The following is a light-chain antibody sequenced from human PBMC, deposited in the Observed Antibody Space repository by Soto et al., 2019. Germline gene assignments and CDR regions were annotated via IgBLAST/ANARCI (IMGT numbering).Light chain of an antibody. CDR1: SSDVGGYNY. CDR2: EVS. V-gene: IGLV2-14*01. Sequence: QPVLTQPASVSGSPGQSITISCTGTSSDVGGYNYVSWYQQHPGKAPKLMISEVSNRPSGVSNRFSGSKSGNTASLTISGLQAEDEADYYCSSYTSSTTYVFGTGTKLTVL. J-gene: IGLJ1*01. CDR3: SSYTSSTTYV.